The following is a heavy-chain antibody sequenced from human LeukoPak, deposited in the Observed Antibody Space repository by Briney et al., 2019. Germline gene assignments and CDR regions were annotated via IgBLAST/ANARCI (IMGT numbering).Heavy chain of an antibody. CDR2: ISGSGDST. D-gene: IGHD4-17*01. V-gene: IGHV3-23*01. CDR3: AKVTWKYGDESPDC. CDR1: GFSCTNYA. J-gene: IGHJ4*02. Sequence: GGSLRLSCAASGFSCTNYAMSWVRQAPGKGLEWVSAISGSGDSTYYADSVKVRFTISRDNSKHTLYLQMNSLRAEDTAVYYCAKVTWKYGDESPDCWGQGTLVTVSS.